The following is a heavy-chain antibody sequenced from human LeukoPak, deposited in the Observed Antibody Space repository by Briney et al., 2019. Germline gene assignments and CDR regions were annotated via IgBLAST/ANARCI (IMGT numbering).Heavy chain of an antibody. CDR2: IYTGGST. CDR3: ARNLYYYDSSGYYYY. J-gene: IGHJ4*02. V-gene: IGHV3-66*01. D-gene: IGHD3-22*01. CDR1: GFTVSSNY. Sequence: GGSLRLSCAASGFTVSSNYMSWVRQAPGKGLEWVSAIYTGGSTYYAGSVKGRFTISRDNSKNTLCLQMNSLRAEDTAVYYCARNLYYYDSSGYYYYWGQGTLVTVSS.